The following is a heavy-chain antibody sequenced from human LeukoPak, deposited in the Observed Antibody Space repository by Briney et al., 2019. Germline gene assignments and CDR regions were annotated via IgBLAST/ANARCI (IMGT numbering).Heavy chain of an antibody. J-gene: IGHJ5*02. V-gene: IGHV3-30-3*01. D-gene: IGHD6-19*01. CDR1: GFTFSSYA. CDR2: ISYDGSNK. Sequence: GRSLRLSCAASGFTFSSYAMHWVRQAPGKGLEWVAVISYDGSNKYYADSVKGRFTISRDNSKNTLYLQMNSLRAEDTAVYYCAREEGSGWDSWFDPWGQGTLVTVSS. CDR3: AREEGSGWDSWFDP.